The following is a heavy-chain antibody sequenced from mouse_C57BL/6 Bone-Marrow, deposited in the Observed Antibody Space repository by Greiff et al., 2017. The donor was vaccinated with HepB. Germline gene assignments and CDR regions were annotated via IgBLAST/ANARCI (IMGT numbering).Heavy chain of an antibody. V-gene: IGHV2-2*01. Sequence: VQLQQSGPGLVQPSQSLSITCTVSGFSLTSYGVHWVRQSPGKGLEWLGVIWSGGSTDYNAAFISRLSISKDNSKSQVFFKMNSLQADDTAIYYCLNPRFAYWGQGTLVTVSA. CDR2: IWSGGST. CDR1: GFSLTSYG. J-gene: IGHJ3*01. CDR3: LNPRFAY.